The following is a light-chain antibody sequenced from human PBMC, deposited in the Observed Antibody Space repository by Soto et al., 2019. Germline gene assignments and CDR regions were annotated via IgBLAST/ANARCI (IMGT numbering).Light chain of an antibody. Sequence: DIQMTQSPSTLSASVGDRVTITCRASQSISSWLAWYQQKPGKAPKLLIYKASSLESGVPSRFSGSGAGTEFTLTINILQPDDFSTYYCQQYNSYPWTFGQGTKVEIK. V-gene: IGKV1-5*03. J-gene: IGKJ1*01. CDR2: KAS. CDR3: QQYNSYPWT. CDR1: QSISSW.